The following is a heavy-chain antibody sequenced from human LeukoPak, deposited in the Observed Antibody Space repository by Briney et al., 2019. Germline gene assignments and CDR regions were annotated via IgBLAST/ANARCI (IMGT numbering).Heavy chain of an antibody. V-gene: IGHV1-8*01. CDR2: MNPNSGNT. Sequence: ASVKVSCKASGYTFTSYDINWVRQATGQGLEWMGWMNPNSGNTGYAQKFQGRVTMTRNTSISTAYMELSSLRSEDTAVYYCARDKGYGSGSYYPKYYFDYWGQGTLVTVSS. J-gene: IGHJ4*02. CDR1: GYTFTSYD. CDR3: ARDKGYGSGSYYPKYYFDY. D-gene: IGHD3-10*01.